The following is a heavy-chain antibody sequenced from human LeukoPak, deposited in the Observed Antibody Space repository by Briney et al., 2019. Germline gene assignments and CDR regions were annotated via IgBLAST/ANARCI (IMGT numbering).Heavy chain of an antibody. J-gene: IGHJ4*02. Sequence: GGSLRLSCAASGFTFSSYAMSWVRQAPGKGLEWVANTKQDGSEKYYVDSVKGRFTISRDNAKNSLYLQMNSLRAEDTAVYYCARERVAYYGSGSYINYFDYWGQGTLVTVSS. V-gene: IGHV3-7*01. CDR2: TKQDGSEK. D-gene: IGHD3-10*01. CDR1: GFTFSSYA. CDR3: ARERVAYYGSGSYINYFDY.